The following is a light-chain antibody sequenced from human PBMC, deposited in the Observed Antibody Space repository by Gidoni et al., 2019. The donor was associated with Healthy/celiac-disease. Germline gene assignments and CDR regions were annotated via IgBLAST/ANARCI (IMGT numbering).Light chain of an antibody. J-gene: IGKJ3*01. V-gene: IGKV3-11*01. CDR1: QSVSRY. CDR2: DTS. CDR3: QQRRSGVIT. Sequence: EIVLTQSPATLSLSPGERATLSCRASQSVSRYLGWYQQKPGQAPRLLIYDTSIRASDIPDRFRGSGSGTDFTLTITNLEPEDFAIYYCQQRRSGVITFGPGTRVDLK.